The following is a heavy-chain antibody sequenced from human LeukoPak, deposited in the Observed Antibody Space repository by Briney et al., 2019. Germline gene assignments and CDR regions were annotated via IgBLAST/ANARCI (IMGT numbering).Heavy chain of an antibody. CDR2: ISWNSGSI. J-gene: IGHJ3*02. D-gene: IGHD6-13*01. V-gene: IGHV3-9*01. CDR3: AKDMFVLRAAAGADAFDI. Sequence: PWGSLRLSCAASGFTFYDYAMHWVRHAPGKGLGWVSGISWNSGSIGYADSVKGRFTISRDNAKNSLYLQMNSLRAEDTALYYCAKDMFVLRAAAGADAFDIWGQGTMVTVSS. CDR1: GFTFYDYA.